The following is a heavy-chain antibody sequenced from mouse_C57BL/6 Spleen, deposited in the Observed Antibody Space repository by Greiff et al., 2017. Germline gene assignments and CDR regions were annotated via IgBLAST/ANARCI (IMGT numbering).Heavy chain of an antibody. Sequence: EVQRVESGGGLVKPGGSLKLSCAASGFTFSDYGMHWVRQAPEKGLEWVAYISSGSSTIYYADTVKGRFTIARDNAKNTLFLQMTSLRSEDTAMYYCGRSYGRSGYAMEYWGQGTSVTVSS. CDR1: GFTFSDYG. J-gene: IGHJ4*01. D-gene: IGHD1-1*01. CDR3: GRSYGRSGYAMEY. CDR2: ISSGSSTI. V-gene: IGHV5-17*01.